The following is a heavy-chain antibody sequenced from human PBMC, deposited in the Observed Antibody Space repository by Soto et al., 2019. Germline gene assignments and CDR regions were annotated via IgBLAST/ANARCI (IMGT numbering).Heavy chain of an antibody. CDR3: ARDRLMATAGTARHYFGLDV. CDR1: GGSIVSGGYY. J-gene: IGHJ6*02. D-gene: IGHD5-18*01. Sequence: PSETLSLTCTVSGGSIVSGGYYWICVRQSPRSGLELIGNIYYSGSTYYNPSLKSRLTISVDTSKNQFSLNLSSVTAADTAVYYCARDRLMATAGTARHYFGLDVWGQGTTVTVSS. CDR2: IYYSGST. V-gene: IGHV4-31*03.